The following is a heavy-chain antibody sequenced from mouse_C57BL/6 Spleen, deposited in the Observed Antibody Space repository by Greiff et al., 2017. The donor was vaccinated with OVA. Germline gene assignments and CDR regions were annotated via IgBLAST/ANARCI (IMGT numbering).Heavy chain of an antibody. CDR3: TRRGSSYAMDY. CDR1: GYTFTSYW. J-gene: IGHJ4*01. Sequence: VQLQQSGTVLARPGASVKLSCKTSGYTFTSYWMHWVKQRPGQGLEWIGAIYPGNSDTSYNQKFKGKAKLTAVTSSSTVYMELSSLTKEDSAVYYCTRRGSSYAMDYWGQGTSVTVSS. CDR2: IYPGNSDT. V-gene: IGHV1-5*01.